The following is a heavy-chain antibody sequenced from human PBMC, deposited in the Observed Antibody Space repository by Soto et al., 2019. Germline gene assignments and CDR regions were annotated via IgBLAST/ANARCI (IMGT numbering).Heavy chain of an antibody. CDR3: ARGAPVVNDY. Sequence: LSLTCAVSGGSISSGGYSWSWIRQPPGKGLEWTGYIYHSGSTYYNPSLKSRVTISVDRSKNQFSLKLSSVTAADTAVYYCARGAPVVNDYWGQGTLVTVSS. J-gene: IGHJ4*02. V-gene: IGHV4-30-2*01. CDR2: IYHSGST. CDR1: GGSISSGGYS. D-gene: IGHD3-22*01.